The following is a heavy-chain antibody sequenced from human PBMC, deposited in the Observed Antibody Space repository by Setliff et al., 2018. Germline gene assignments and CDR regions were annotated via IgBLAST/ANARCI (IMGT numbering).Heavy chain of an antibody. J-gene: IGHJ3*02. CDR2: IYHSGST. CDR1: GYSISSGYY. Sequence: SETLSLTCAVSGYSISSGYYWGWIRQPPGKGLEWIGSIYHSGSTYYNPSLKSRVTISVDTSKNQFSLKLSSVTAADTAVYYCARDPLTTNRRHAFDIWGQGTMVTVSS. CDR3: ARDPLTTNRRHAFDI. V-gene: IGHV4-38-2*02. D-gene: IGHD4-17*01.